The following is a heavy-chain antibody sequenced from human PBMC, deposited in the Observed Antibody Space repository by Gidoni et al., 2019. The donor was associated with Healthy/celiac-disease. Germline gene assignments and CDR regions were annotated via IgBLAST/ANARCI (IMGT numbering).Heavy chain of an antibody. CDR3: ARGRGNDYVWGSYRHPNYFDY. D-gene: IGHD3-16*02. J-gene: IGHJ4*02. Sequence: QVQLQQWGAGLLKPSETLSLTCAVYGGPFSGYYWSWIRQPPGKGLEWIGEINHSGSTNYNPSLKSRVTISVDTSKNQFSLKLSSVTAADTAVYYCARGRGNDYVWGSYRHPNYFDYWGQGTLVTVSS. CDR2: INHSGST. CDR1: GGPFSGYY. V-gene: IGHV4-34*01.